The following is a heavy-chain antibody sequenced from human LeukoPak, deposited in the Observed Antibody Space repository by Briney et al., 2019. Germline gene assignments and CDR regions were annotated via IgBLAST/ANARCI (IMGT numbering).Heavy chain of an antibody. D-gene: IGHD3-10*01. CDR3: ARSGSGSYEDY. CDR1: GGSFSGYY. V-gene: IGHV4-34*01. J-gene: IGHJ4*02. Sequence: PSETLSLTCAVYGGSFSGYYWSWIRQPPGKGLEWIGEINHSGSTNYNPSLKSRVTISVDKSKNQFSLNVSSVTAADTAVYYCARSGSGSYEDYWGQGTLVTVSS. CDR2: INHSGST.